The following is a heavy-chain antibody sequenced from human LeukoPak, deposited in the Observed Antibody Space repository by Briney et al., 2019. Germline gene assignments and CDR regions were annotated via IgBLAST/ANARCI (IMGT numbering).Heavy chain of an antibody. CDR3: ARARSAWVDP. D-gene: IGHD3-3*01. Sequence: SETLSLTCAVYGGSFSGYYWSWVRQPPGKGLEWIGEINHSGSTNYNPSLKSRVTISVDTSKNQFSLKLSSVTAADTAVYYCARARSAWVDPWGQGTLVTVSS. J-gene: IGHJ5*02. CDR1: GGSFSGYY. V-gene: IGHV4-34*01. CDR2: INHSGST.